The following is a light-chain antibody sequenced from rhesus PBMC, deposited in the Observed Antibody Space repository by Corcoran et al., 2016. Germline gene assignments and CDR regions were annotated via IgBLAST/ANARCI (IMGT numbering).Light chain of an antibody. J-gene: IGKJ2*01. CDR2: KAS. CDR3: QQYNSSPYS. Sequence: DIQMTQSPSSLSASVGDTVTITCRASQSIGSWLAWYQQKPGKAPNLLIYKASTLQSGVPSRFSGSGSGTDFTLTLSSLQSEDFATYYCQQYNSSPYSFGQGTKVEIK. CDR1: QSIGSW. V-gene: IGKV1-22*01.